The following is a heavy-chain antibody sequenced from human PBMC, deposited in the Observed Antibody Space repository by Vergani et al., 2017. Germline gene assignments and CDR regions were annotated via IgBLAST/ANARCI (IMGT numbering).Heavy chain of an antibody. V-gene: IGHV3-23*01. Sequence: EVQLLESGGGLVQPGGSLRLSCAASGFTFSSYAMSWVRQAPGKGLEWVSAITGSGGSTYYADSVKGRFTISRDNSKNTLYLQMNSLRAEDTAVYYCAKADRYQRLYSYDYWGQGTLVTVSS. CDR3: AKADRYQRLYSYDY. D-gene: IGHD2-2*02. CDR2: ITGSGGST. J-gene: IGHJ4*02. CDR1: GFTFSSYA.